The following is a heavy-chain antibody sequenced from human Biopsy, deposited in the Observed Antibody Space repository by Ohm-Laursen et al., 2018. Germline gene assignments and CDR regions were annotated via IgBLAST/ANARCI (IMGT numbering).Heavy chain of an antibody. D-gene: IGHD5-18*01. Sequence: GSLRLSCTASGFSLSSYGMQWVRQAPGKGLEWVAFIFYDGSNTYYADSVKGRFTISRDNSRDTLYLQMSSLRAEDTAVYYCAKDRYNYTPIGGFSMDVWGQGTTVTVSS. J-gene: IGHJ6*02. CDR2: IFYDGSNT. V-gene: IGHV3-30*02. CDR3: AKDRYNYTPIGGFSMDV. CDR1: GFSLSSYG.